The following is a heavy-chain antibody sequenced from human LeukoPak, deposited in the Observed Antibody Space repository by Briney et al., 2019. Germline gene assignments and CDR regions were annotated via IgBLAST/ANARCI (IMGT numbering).Heavy chain of an antibody. CDR2: ISSSSSYI. Sequence: GGSLRLSCAASGFTFSSYSMNWVRPAPGKGLEWVSSISSSSSYIYYADSVKGRFTISRDNAKNSLYLQMNSLRAEDTALYYCARRRQSLWFGESSDAFDIWGQGTMVTVSS. CDR3: ARRRQSLWFGESSDAFDI. D-gene: IGHD3-10*01. J-gene: IGHJ3*02. V-gene: IGHV3-21*04. CDR1: GFTFSSYS.